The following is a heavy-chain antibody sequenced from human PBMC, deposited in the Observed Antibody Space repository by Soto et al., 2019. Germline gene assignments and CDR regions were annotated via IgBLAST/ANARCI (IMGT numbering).Heavy chain of an antibody. D-gene: IGHD3-10*01. CDR1: GFTFSSYA. J-gene: IGHJ4*02. CDR2: ISYDGSNK. V-gene: IGHV3-30-3*01. CDR3: ARDAITMVRGVIITAWVTALGGFDY. Sequence: QVQLVESGGGVVQPGRSLRLSCAASGFTFSSYAMHWVRQAPGKGLEWVAVISYDGSNKYYADSVKGRFTISRDNSKNTLYLQMNSLRAEDTAVYYCARDAITMVRGVIITAWVTALGGFDYWGQGTLVTVSS.